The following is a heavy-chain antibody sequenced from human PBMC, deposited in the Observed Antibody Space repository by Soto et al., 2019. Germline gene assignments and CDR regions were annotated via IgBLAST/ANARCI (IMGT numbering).Heavy chain of an antibody. J-gene: IGHJ5*02. V-gene: IGHV3-53*01. D-gene: IGHD3-10*01. CDR2: IFIGGTT. CDR1: GFTVSTSH. CDR3: ARLCPYAAGTYSFRPNRFDL. Sequence: EVQLVESGGRLVQPGGSLRLSCAASGFTVSTSHMTWVRQAPGKGLEWVSVIFIGGTTKYSESEKGRFPTSRDKSENTEVLQTKSVRVEDTAVYYCARLCPYAAGTYSFRPNRFDLWGQGTKVTVSP.